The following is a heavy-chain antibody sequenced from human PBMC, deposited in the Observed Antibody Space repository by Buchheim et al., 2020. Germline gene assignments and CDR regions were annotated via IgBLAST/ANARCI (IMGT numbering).Heavy chain of an antibody. CDR2: MNPDNGKT. D-gene: IGHD6-6*01. CDR3: ARIYTSSSLYSFDY. CDR1: GHTFTSYD. J-gene: IGHJ4*02. V-gene: IGHV1-8*01. Sequence: QVQLVQSGAEVKKPGASVKVSCKASGHTFTSYDINWVRQATGQGLEWMGWMNPDNGKTGCAQKFQGRVTMTRNTSISTAYLELSGLRSDDTAVYYCARIYTSSSLYSFDYWGQGTL.